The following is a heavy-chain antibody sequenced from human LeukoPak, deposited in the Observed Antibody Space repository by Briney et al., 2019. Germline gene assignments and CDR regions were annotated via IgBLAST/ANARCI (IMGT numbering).Heavy chain of an antibody. J-gene: IGHJ3*02. V-gene: IGHV4-30-4*01. CDR3: AGAGLGDAFDI. D-gene: IGHD7-27*01. CDR1: GDSISSADHY. Sequence: SETLSLTCTVSGDSISSADHYWHWIRQPPGKGLEYIGYIYFSGSTSHNPTLKSRLTMSVDPSKNQFSLSLSSVTAADTAVHYCAGAGLGDAFDIWGQGTMVTVSS. CDR2: IYFSGST.